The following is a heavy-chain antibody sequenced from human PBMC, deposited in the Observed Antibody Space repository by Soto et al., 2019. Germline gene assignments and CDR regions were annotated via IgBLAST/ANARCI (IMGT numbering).Heavy chain of an antibody. CDR3: AKLGTRYFDY. Sequence: PSETLSLTCAVSGGSITSNWWSWVRQPPGKGLEWVSVIYSGGSTYYADSVKGRFTISRDNSKNTLYLQMNSLRAEDTAVYYCAKLGTRYFDYWGQGTLVTVSS. J-gene: IGHJ4*02. V-gene: IGHV3-66*04. CDR1: GGSITSNW. CDR2: IYSGGST. D-gene: IGHD1-1*01.